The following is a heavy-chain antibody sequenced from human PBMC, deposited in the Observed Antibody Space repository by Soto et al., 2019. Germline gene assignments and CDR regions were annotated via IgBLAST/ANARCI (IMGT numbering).Heavy chain of an antibody. CDR2: IYYTGST. Sequence: QVQLQESGPGLVKPSETLSLTCTVSGGSISGYYWNWIRQPPGKGLEWIGYIYYTGSTKYNPSLKSRLTISVDKSRNQFSLTLTSVTTANTAVYYCARQVASPGAWYFEIWGRGSLVDVSS. CDR3: ARQVASPGAWYFEI. D-gene: IGHD6-13*01. J-gene: IGHJ2*01. CDR1: GGSISGYY. V-gene: IGHV4-59*01.